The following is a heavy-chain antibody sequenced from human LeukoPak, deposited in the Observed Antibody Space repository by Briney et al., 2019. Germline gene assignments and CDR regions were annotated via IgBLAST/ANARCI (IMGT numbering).Heavy chain of an antibody. CDR3: AKESMVRGVIRYYYSKDV. CDR2: IKQDGSEK. D-gene: IGHD3-10*01. V-gene: IGHV3-7*03. J-gene: IGHJ6*04. Sequence: PGGSLRLSCAASGFTFSSYWMSWVRQAPGKGLEWVANIKQDGSEKYYVDSVKGRFTISRDNAKNSLYLQMNSLRAEDTAVYYCAKESMVRGVIRYYYSKDVWGKGTTVTVSS. CDR1: GFTFSSYW.